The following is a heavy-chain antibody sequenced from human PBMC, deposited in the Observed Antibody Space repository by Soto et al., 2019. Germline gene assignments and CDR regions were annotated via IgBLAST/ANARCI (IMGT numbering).Heavy chain of an antibody. CDR1: GFTFSSYG. D-gene: IGHD2-2*01. CDR2: IWHDGRNK. CDR3: ASRSPALDY. Sequence: QVQLVESGGGVVQPGRSLRLSCAASGFTFSSYGMHWVRQAPGKGLEWVAVIWHDGRNKYYADSVKGRFTISRDNSKNTMYLRMNSLRAEDTAVYYCASRSPALDYWGQGTLVTVSS. J-gene: IGHJ4*02. V-gene: IGHV3-33*01.